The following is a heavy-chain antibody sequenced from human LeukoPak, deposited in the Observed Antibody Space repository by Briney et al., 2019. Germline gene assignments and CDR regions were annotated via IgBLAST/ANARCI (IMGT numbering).Heavy chain of an antibody. CDR2: INHSGST. V-gene: IGHV4-30-4*01. Sequence: SETLSLTCTVSGDSISSDNYQWSWIRQPPGKGLEWIGYINHSGSTYYNPSLKSRVTISVDTSKNQFSLRLSSVTAADTAVYYCARYGSGSTWFDPWGQGTPVTVSS. CDR3: ARYGSGSTWFDP. CDR1: GDSISSDNYQ. J-gene: IGHJ5*02. D-gene: IGHD3-10*01.